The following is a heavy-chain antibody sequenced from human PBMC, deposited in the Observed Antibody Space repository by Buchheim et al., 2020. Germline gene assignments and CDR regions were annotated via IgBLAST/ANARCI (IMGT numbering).Heavy chain of an antibody. Sequence: QLQLQESGPGLVKPSETLSLTSTVSGGSISSSSYYWGWIRQPPGKGLEWIGSIYYSGSTYYNPSLQSRVTISVDTSKNQLSLKLSSVTAADTAVYYCARHSAGYCSGGSCYYNPRGYFDLWGRGTL. CDR2: IYYSGST. V-gene: IGHV4-39*01. CDR1: GGSISSSSYY. J-gene: IGHJ2*01. CDR3: ARHSAGYCSGGSCYYNPRGYFDL. D-gene: IGHD2-15*01.